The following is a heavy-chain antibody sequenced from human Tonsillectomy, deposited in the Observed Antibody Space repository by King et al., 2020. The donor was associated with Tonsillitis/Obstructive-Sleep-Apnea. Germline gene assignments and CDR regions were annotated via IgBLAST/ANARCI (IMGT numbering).Heavy chain of an antibody. D-gene: IGHD6-13*01. CDR3: ARGRGAAAGIAGYSYYYMDV. V-gene: IGHV7-4-1*02. CDR1: GYTFTSYA. J-gene: IGHJ6*03. Sequence: VQLVQSGSELKKPGASVKVSCKASGYTFTSYAMNWVRQAPGQGLEWMGWINTNTGNPTYAQGFTGRFVFFLDTCVSTAYLPISSLKADDAAVYYCARGRGAAAGIAGYSYYYMDVWGTGTTVTVSS. CDR2: INTNTGNP.